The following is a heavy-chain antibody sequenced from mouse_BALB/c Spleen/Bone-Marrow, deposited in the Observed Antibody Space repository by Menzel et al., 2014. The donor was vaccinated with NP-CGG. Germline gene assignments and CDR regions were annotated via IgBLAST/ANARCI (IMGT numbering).Heavy chain of an antibody. CDR2: INPGNGGT. Sequence: QVQLKQSGAELVRPGTSVKVSCKASGYAFTNYLIEWVKQRPGQGLEWIGVINPGNGGTNYNEKFKGKATLTADKSSSTAYMQLSSLTSDDSAVYFCARGAYYGNYFDYWGQGTTLTVSS. J-gene: IGHJ2*01. CDR1: GYAFTNYL. V-gene: IGHV1-54*01. D-gene: IGHD2-10*01. CDR3: ARGAYYGNYFDY.